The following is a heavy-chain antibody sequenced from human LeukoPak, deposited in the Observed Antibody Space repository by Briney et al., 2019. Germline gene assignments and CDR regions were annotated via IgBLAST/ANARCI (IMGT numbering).Heavy chain of an antibody. V-gene: IGHV3-53*01. CDR2: IYSGGST. J-gene: IGHJ4*02. D-gene: IGHD3-22*01. CDR3: ARDSAPVSYYYGSSGYYYS. CDR1: GFTVSSNY. Sequence: GGSLRLSCAASGFTVSSNYMSWVRQAPGKGLEWVSVIYSGGSTYYADSVKGRFTISRDNSKNTLYLQMNSLRAEDTAVYYCARDSAPVSYYYGSSGYYYSWGQGTLVTVSS.